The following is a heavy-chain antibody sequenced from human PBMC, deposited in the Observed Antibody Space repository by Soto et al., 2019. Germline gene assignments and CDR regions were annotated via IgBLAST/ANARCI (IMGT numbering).Heavy chain of an antibody. J-gene: IGHJ5*02. Sequence: PSETLSLTCAVYGGSFSGYYWSWIRQPPGKVLEWIGEINHSGSTNYNPSLKSRVTISVDTSKNQFSLKLSSVTAADTAVYYCARASIAARSWFDPWGQGTLVTVSS. CDR3: ARASIAARSWFDP. V-gene: IGHV4-34*01. CDR2: INHSGST. CDR1: GGSFSGYY. D-gene: IGHD6-6*01.